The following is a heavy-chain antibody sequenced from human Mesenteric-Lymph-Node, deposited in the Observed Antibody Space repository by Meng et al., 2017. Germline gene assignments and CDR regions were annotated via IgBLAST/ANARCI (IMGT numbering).Heavy chain of an antibody. V-gene: IGHV4-34*01. CDR3: ARFTFGGVIVIDY. CDR1: GGSFSGYY. D-gene: IGHD3-16*02. Sequence: QVQLLRWGAGLLKPSETLSLTCAVYGGSFSGYYWSWIRQPPGKGLEWIGEINHSGSTNYNPSLKSRVTISVDTSKNQFSLKLSSVTAADTAVYYCARFTFGGVIVIDYWGQGTLVTVSS. CDR2: INHSGST. J-gene: IGHJ4*02.